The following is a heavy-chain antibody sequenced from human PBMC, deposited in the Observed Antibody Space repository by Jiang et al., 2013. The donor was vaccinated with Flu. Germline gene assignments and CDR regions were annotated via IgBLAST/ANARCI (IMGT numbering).Heavy chain of an antibody. CDR3: TRGGADLYRPGLDI. CDR1: GFTGSISA. V-gene: IGHV3-23*01. D-gene: IGHD1-26*01. CDR2: ISLRTDVK. Sequence: VQLLESGGGFVQPGGSLRLSCAASGFTGSISAVTWVRQSPGKGLDWVSSISLRTDVKDYADSVKGRFTISSDISRNTVFLQMDSLRVDDTALYYCTRGGADLYRPGLDIWGQGTTVTV. J-gene: IGHJ6*02.